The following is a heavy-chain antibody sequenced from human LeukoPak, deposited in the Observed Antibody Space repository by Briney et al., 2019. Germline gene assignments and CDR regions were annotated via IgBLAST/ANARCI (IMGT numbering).Heavy chain of an antibody. V-gene: IGHV3-43*02. CDR3: AKDQSPHCSGDRCYAVDC. CDR2: ISADGGST. Sequence: GGSLRLSCVASGLNFDDSAMHWVRQAPGKGLEWVSLISADGGSTFSADSVKGRFTISRDNSKNTLYLQMNSLRGEDTAIYFCAKDQSPHCSGDRCYAVDCWGQGTLVTVSS. CDR1: GLNFDDSA. D-gene: IGHD2-15*01. J-gene: IGHJ4*02.